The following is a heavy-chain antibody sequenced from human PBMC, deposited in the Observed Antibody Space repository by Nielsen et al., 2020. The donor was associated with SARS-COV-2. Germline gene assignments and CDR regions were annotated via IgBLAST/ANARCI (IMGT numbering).Heavy chain of an antibody. J-gene: IGHJ5*02. V-gene: IGHV3-11*01. Sequence: GESLKISCAASGFSFRDYYISWIRQAPGKGLEWVSYISGRGDIIFYTDSVEGRFTISRDNAKNSLYLQMNSLRAEDTAVYYCARTDPGVPTWGQGTLVTVSS. CDR3: ARTDPGVPT. CDR1: GFSFRDYY. D-gene: IGHD7-27*01. CDR2: ISGRGDII.